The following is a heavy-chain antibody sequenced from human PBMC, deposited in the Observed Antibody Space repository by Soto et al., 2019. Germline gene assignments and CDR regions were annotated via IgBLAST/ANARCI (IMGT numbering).Heavy chain of an antibody. Sequence: PSETLSLTCAVSGDSINSSHWWNWVRQPPGKGLEWIGQISHSGNTYYNPSLKSRLTISVDKSKNQFSLNLSSVTAAETAVYYCERQDRVVAEGRWFDPWGQGTLVTVSS. V-gene: IGHV4-4*02. D-gene: IGHD2-15*01. CDR2: ISHSGNT. CDR1: GDSINSSHW. J-gene: IGHJ5*02. CDR3: ERQDRVVAEGRWFDP.